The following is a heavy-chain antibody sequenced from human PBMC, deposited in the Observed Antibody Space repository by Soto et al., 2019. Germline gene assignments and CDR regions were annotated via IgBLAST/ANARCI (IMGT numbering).Heavy chain of an antibody. Sequence: GGSLRLSCAASGFTFSSYWMHWVRQAPGKGLVWVSRINSDGSSTSYADSVKGRFTISRDNAKNTLYLQMNSLRAEDTAVYYCAREGSSGWYDYYYYYGMDVWGQGTTVTVSS. CDR2: INSDGSST. V-gene: IGHV3-74*01. CDR3: AREGSSGWYDYYYYYGMDV. D-gene: IGHD6-19*01. CDR1: GFTFSSYW. J-gene: IGHJ6*02.